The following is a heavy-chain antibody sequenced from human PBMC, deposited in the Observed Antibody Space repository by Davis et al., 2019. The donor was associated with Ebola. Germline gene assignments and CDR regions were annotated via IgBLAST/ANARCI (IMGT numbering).Heavy chain of an antibody. CDR2: IYSGGNT. Sequence: GGSLRLSCAASGLTVSSNYMSWVRQAPGKGLEWVSVIYSGGNTIYADSVKGRLTISRDISENTLYLQMNNLRDEDTAMYYCVQHGPGDFWYFGLWGRGTLVTVSS. CDR3: VQHGPGDFWYFGL. CDR1: GLTVSSNY. D-gene: IGHD4-17*01. V-gene: IGHV3-53*01. J-gene: IGHJ2*01.